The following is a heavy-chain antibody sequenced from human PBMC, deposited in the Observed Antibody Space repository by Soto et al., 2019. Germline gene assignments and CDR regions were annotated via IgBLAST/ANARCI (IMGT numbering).Heavy chain of an antibody. D-gene: IGHD2-2*01. CDR1: GFTFSSYA. CDR3: AKAAVPAAKTYYYYYMDV. Sequence: PGGSLRLSCAASGFTFSSYAMSWVRQAPGKGLEWVSAISGSGGSTYYADSVKGRFTISRDNSKNTLYLQMNSLRAEDTAVYYWAKAAVPAAKTYYYYYMDVWGKGTTVTVSS. J-gene: IGHJ6*03. V-gene: IGHV3-23*01. CDR2: ISGSGGST.